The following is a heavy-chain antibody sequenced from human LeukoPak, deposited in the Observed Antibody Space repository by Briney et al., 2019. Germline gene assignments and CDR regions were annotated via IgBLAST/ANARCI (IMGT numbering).Heavy chain of an antibody. J-gene: IGHJ5*02. D-gene: IGHD6-13*01. Sequence: GASVKVSCKASGYTFNNYDINWVRQATGQGLEWMGWMNPNSGNTGYAQKFQGRVTITMDTSRSTAYMELSSLRSEDTAVYYCAGIAAAGTGGGYNWFDPWGQGTLVTVSS. CDR3: AGIAAAGTGGGYNWFDP. V-gene: IGHV1-8*03. CDR1: GYTFNNYD. CDR2: MNPNSGNT.